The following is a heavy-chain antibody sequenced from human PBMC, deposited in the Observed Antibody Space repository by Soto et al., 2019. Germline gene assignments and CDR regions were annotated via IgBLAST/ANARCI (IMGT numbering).Heavy chain of an antibody. J-gene: IGHJ3*02. Sequence: PGESLKISCKASGYTFTSYWIGWVRQMPGTGLEWMGIIYPGDSDTRYSPSFQGQVTISADRSISTAYLQWSSLKASDTAMYYCARDAPTYYDFWSGIDAFDIWGQGTMVTVSS. V-gene: IGHV5-51*01. CDR1: GYTFTSYW. CDR3: ARDAPTYYDFWSGIDAFDI. CDR2: IYPGDSDT. D-gene: IGHD3-3*01.